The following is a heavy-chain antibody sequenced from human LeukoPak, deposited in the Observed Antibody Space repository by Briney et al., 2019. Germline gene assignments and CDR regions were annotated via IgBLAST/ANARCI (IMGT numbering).Heavy chain of an antibody. CDR1: GYSISSGYY. CDR2: IYHSGST. CDR3: ARGDTAMGPFDY. V-gene: IGHV4-38-2*01. J-gene: IGHJ4*02. Sequence: KTSETLSLTCAVSGYSISSGYYWGWIRQPPGKGLEWIGSIYHSGSTYYNPSLKSRVTISVDTSKNQFSLKLSSVTAADTAVYYRARGDTAMGPFDYWGQGTLVTVSS. D-gene: IGHD5-18*01.